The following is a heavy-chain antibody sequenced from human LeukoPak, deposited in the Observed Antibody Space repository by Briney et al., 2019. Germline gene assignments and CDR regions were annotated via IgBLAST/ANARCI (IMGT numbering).Heavy chain of an antibody. D-gene: IGHD4-17*01. Sequence: SVKVSCKASGGTFSSYAISWVRQAPGQGLEWMGGIIPIFGTANYAQKFQGRVTITADESTSTAYMELSSLRSEDTAVYYCARGGSTVTRWRWFDPWGQGTLVTVSS. V-gene: IGHV1-69*13. CDR1: GGTFSSYA. CDR2: IIPIFGTA. CDR3: ARGGSTVTRWRWFDP. J-gene: IGHJ5*02.